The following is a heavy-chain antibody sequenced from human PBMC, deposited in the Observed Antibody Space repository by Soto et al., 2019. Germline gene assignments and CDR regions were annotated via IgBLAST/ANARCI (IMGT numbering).Heavy chain of an antibody. CDR2: LYWDDDR. CDR1: GFSLSTSGVG. D-gene: IGHD1-1*01. Sequence: QITLKESRPTLVEPTQTLTLTCTFSGFSLSTSGVGVGWVRQPPGKALEWLALLYWDDDRRYNPSLNNRLTITKETSKNQVVLTMTNMGPVDTGTYYCANYTTSTYMDVWGTGTTVTVSS. J-gene: IGHJ6*03. CDR3: ANYTTSTYMDV. V-gene: IGHV2-5*02.